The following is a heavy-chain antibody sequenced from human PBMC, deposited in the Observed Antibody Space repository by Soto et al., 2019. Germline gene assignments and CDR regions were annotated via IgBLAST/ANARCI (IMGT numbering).Heavy chain of an antibody. Sequence: GESLKISCKGSGYSFTSYWISWVRQMPGKGLEWMGRIDPSDSYTNYSPSFQGQVTISADKSISTAYLQWRSLKASDTAMYYCARLSISDSSHFDYWGQGTQVTVSS. CDR1: GYSFTSYW. CDR2: IDPSDSYT. V-gene: IGHV5-10-1*04. D-gene: IGHD2-21*01. CDR3: ARLSISDSSHFDY. J-gene: IGHJ4*02.